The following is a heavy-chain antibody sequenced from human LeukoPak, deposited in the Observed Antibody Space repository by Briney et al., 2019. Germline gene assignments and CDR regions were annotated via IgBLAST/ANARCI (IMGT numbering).Heavy chain of an antibody. D-gene: IGHD6-19*01. J-gene: IGHJ6*03. CDR2: IYYSGST. Sequence: PSETLSLTCTVSGGSITTFYWSWIRQTPGTGLEWSGYIYYSGSTIYNPSLKSRVTISVDTSKNQFSLKLSSVTAADTAVYYCARDGTPVVGYYNYYMDVWGKGITVTVSS. CDR3: ARDGTPVVGYYNYYMDV. V-gene: IGHV4-59*01. CDR1: GGSITTFY.